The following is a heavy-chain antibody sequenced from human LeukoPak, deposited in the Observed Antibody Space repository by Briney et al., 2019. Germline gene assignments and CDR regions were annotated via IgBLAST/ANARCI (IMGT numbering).Heavy chain of an antibody. V-gene: IGHV3-9*01. Sequence: GGSLRLSCAASGFTFADYAMHWVRQAPGKGLEWVSGISWNSGSIGYADSVKGRFTIPRDNAKNSLYLQMNSLRAEDTALYYCAKDSARAYYDSSGYYSPAYFDYWGQGTLVTVSS. CDR1: GFTFADYA. CDR3: AKDSARAYYDSSGYYSPAYFDY. D-gene: IGHD3-22*01. J-gene: IGHJ4*02. CDR2: ISWNSGSI.